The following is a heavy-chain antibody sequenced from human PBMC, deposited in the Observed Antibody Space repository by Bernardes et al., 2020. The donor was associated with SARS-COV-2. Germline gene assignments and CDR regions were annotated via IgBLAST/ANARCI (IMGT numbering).Heavy chain of an antibody. J-gene: IGHJ4*02. Sequence: YLRRSGAASGFTVDDYAMHWVRQAPGKGLEWVSGISWNSGSIGYADSVKGRFTISRDNAKNSLYLQMNSLRAEDTALYYCAKDLYGSGSYLIDYWGQGTLVTVSS. V-gene: IGHV3-9*01. CDR3: AKDLYGSGSYLIDY. CDR1: GFTVDDYA. D-gene: IGHD3-10*01. CDR2: ISWNSGSI.